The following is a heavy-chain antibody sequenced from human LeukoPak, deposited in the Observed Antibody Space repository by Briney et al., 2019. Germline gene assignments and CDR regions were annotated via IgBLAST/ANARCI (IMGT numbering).Heavy chain of an antibody. CDR1: GFTFDDYA. CDR2: ISWNSGSI. CDR3: AKDIGPTGKIQNWGPEGGFDY. V-gene: IGHV3-9*01. J-gene: IGHJ4*02. D-gene: IGHD7-27*01. Sequence: PGGSLRLSCAASGFTFDDYAMHWVRQAPGKGLEWVSGISWNSGSIGYADSVKGRFTISRDNAKNSLYLQMNSLRAEDTALYYCAKDIGPTGKIQNWGPEGGFDYWGQGTLVTVSS.